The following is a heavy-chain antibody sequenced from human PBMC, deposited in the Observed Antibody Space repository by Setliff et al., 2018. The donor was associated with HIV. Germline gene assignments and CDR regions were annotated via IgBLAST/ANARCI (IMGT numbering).Heavy chain of an antibody. CDR1: GFTFKNYR. J-gene: IGHJ4*02. Sequence: PGGSLRLSCATSGFTFKNYRMNWVRQTPGKGLEWVGDIDYRTNIASDADAVRGRFTISRDNSKNTLDLQITSLRPEDTAVYYCVKDINLGLSRYFHYWGPGTLVTVSS. V-gene: IGHV3-48*01. CDR3: VKDINLGLSRYFHY. CDR2: IDYRTNIA.